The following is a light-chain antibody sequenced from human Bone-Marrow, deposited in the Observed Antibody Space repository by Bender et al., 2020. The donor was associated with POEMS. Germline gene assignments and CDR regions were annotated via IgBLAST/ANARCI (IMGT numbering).Light chain of an antibody. CDR2: GNT. CDR3: QSYDNSLGGWV. Sequence: QSVLTQPPSVSEAPGQRVIISCTGSSSNLGSGYDVQWYQQLPGTTPKLLIYGNTNRPSGVPDRFSGSKSGTSASLVITGLQAEDEGDYYCQSYDNSLGGWVFGGGTKLTVL. V-gene: IGLV1-40*01. CDR1: SSNLGSGYD. J-gene: IGLJ3*02.